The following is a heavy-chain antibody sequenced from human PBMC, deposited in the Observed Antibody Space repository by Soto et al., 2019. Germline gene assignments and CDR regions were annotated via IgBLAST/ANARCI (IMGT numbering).Heavy chain of an antibody. J-gene: IGHJ4*02. D-gene: IGHD6-13*01. CDR2: IYYGST. Sequence: QVQLQESGPGLVKPSQTLSLTCTVSAGGSISSGDSYWSWIRQHPGKGLEYIGHIYYGSTYYNPSLKSRVSISVDTSKNQFSLNLNSVTAADTAVYYCARGVGGSWYFSYFDYWGQGTLVSVSS. CDR1: AGGSISSGDSY. V-gene: IGHV4-31*03. CDR3: ARGVGGSWYFSYFDY.